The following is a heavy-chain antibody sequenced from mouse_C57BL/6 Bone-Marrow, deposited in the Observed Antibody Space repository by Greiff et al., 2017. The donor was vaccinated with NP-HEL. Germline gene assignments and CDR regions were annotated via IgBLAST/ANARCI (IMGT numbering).Heavy chain of an antibody. CDR3: ARGGVHFDY. CDR2: INPSTGGT. Sequence: VQLQQSGPELVKPGASVKISCKASGYSFTGYYMNWVKQSPERSLEWIGEINPSTGGTTYNQKFKAKATLTVDKSSSTAYMQLKSLTSEDSAVYYCARGGVHFDYWGQGTTLTVSS. V-gene: IGHV1-42*01. J-gene: IGHJ2*01. CDR1: GYSFTGYY.